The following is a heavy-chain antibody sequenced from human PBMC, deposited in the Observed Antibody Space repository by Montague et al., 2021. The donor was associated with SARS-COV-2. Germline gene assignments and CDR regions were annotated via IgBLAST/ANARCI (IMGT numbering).Heavy chain of an antibody. CDR1: GDSVSSNSAA. Sequence: CAISGDSVSSNSAAWNWIRQSPSRGLEWLGRTYYRSRWFNAYAVSIRSRITINPDTSKNQFPLQLNSVTPEDTAVYYCARATEWRGYYYYYYMDVWGKGTTVTVAS. CDR2: TYYRSRWFN. V-gene: IGHV6-1*01. CDR3: ARATEWRGYYYYYYMDV. J-gene: IGHJ6*03. D-gene: IGHD1-14*01.